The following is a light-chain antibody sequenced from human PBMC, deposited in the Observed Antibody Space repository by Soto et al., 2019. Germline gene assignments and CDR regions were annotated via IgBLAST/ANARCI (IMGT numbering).Light chain of an antibody. CDR2: GAS. Sequence: EIVLTPSPATLSLSPVERATLSCRASQSVSSGFLAWYQQKPGQAPRLLIYGASSRATGIPDRFSGSGSGTDFTLSISRLEPEDFAVYYCQQYGGSPRTFGQGTKVDIK. CDR1: QSVSSGF. CDR3: QQYGGSPRT. V-gene: IGKV3-20*01. J-gene: IGKJ1*01.